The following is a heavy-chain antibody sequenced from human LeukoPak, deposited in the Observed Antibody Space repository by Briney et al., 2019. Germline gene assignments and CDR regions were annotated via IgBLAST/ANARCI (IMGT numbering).Heavy chain of an antibody. Sequence: SETLSLTCTVSGGSISSSSYYWGWIRQPPGKGLEYIGTIYYSGSTYYNPSLKSRVTISADASKNQFSLKLNSLTTADTAVYYCTRGAGWLIDYWGQGILVTVSS. CDR3: TRGAGWLIDY. D-gene: IGHD3-16*01. V-gene: IGHV4-39*07. CDR1: GGSISSSSYY. CDR2: IYYSGST. J-gene: IGHJ4*02.